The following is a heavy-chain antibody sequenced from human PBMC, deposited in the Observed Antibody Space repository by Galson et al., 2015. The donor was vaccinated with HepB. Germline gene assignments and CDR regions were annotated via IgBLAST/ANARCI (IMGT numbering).Heavy chain of an antibody. V-gene: IGHV3-11*06. CDR1: GFTFSDHY. CDR3: ARAPYHYDINGFYFGIDY. CDR2: ISSSGTNT. Sequence: SLRLSCAAYGFTFSDHYMSWVRQAPGKGLEWISYISSSGTNTIYADSVKGRFTISRDNAKNSLYLQMNSLGAEDTAVYYCARAPYHYDINGFYFGIDYWGQGTLVTVPS. J-gene: IGHJ4*02. D-gene: IGHD3-22*01.